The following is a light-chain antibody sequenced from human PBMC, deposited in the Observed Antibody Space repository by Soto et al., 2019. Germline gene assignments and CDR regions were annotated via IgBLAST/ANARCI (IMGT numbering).Light chain of an antibody. CDR1: RSDVGGYNY. V-gene: IGLV2-11*01. CDR2: DVS. CDR3: CSYAGSYTLYV. Sequence: QSALTQPRSVSGSPGQSVTISCTGTRSDVGGYNYVSWYQQHPGTAPKLMIYDVSMRPSGVPDRFSGSKSGNTASLTISGLQAEDQADYYCCSYAGSYTLYVFGTGTKLTVL. J-gene: IGLJ1*01.